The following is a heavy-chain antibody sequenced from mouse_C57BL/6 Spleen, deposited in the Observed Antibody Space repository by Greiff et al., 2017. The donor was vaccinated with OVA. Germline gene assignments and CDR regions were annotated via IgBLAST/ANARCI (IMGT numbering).Heavy chain of an antibody. J-gene: IGHJ1*03. D-gene: IGHD1-1*01. CDR1: GYAFSSYW. V-gene: IGHV1-80*01. CDR2: IYPGDGDT. CDR3: SICGCYSSSFYWYFDV. Sequence: VQGVESGAELVKPGASVKISCKASGYAFSSYWMNWVKQRPGKGLEWIGQIYPGDGDTNYNGKFKGKATLTADKSSSTAYMQLSSLTSVDSAVYFSSICGCYSSSFYWYFDVWGTGTTVTVSS.